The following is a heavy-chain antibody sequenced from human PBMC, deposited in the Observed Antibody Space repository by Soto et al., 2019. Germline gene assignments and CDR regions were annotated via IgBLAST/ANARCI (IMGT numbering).Heavy chain of an antibody. V-gene: IGHV5-51*01. D-gene: IGHD6-19*01. CDR3: TRRNRVVDSSGSIYYYYMDV. CDR2: IYPGDSDT. Sequence: GESLKISCKGSGYSFTSYWIGWVRQMPGKGLEWMGIIYPGDSDTRYSPSFQGQVTISVDKSISTAYLQWSSLKASDTAMYYCTRRNRVVDSSGSIYYYYMDVWGKGTTVTVSS. J-gene: IGHJ6*03. CDR1: GYSFTSYW.